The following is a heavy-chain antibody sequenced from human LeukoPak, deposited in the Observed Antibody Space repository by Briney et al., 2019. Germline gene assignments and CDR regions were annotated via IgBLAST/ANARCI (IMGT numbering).Heavy chain of an antibody. CDR1: GFSFNNYA. Sequence: GASLRLSCAASGFSFNNYAMIWVRQAPGKGLEWVSSISSSSSYIYYADSVKGRFTISRDNAKNSLYLQMNSLRAEDTAVYYCAMVMAYCGGDCYSPFDYWGQGTLVTVSS. J-gene: IGHJ4*02. D-gene: IGHD2-21*02. CDR3: AMVMAYCGGDCYSPFDY. CDR2: ISSSSSYI. V-gene: IGHV3-21*01.